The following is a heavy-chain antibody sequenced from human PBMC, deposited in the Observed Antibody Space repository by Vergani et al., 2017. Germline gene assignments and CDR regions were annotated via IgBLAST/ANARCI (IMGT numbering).Heavy chain of an antibody. Sequence: QLQLQESGPGLVKPSETLSLTCTVSGGSISSSSYYWGWIRQPPGKGLEWIGSIYYSGITYYNPSLKSRVTISVDTSKNQFSLKLSSVTAADTAVYYCARADGYSYGRDYYYYGMDVWGQGTTVTVSS. J-gene: IGHJ6*02. CDR1: GGSISSSSYY. CDR2: IYYSGIT. D-gene: IGHD5-18*01. CDR3: ARADGYSYGRDYYYYGMDV. V-gene: IGHV4-39*01.